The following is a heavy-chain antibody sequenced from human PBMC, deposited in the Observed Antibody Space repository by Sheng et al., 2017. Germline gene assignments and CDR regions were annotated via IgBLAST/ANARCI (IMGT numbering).Heavy chain of an antibody. D-gene: IGHD3-10*01. CDR3: ARKMSGSDYYFDY. Sequence: EVQLVESGGGLVQPGGSLRLSCAASGFTFSSYWMSWVRQAPGKGLEWVANIKQDGSEKYYVDSVKGRFTISRDNAKNSLYLQMNSLRAEDTAVYYCARKMSGSDYYFDYWGQGTLVTVSS. J-gene: IGHJ4*02. CDR1: GFTFSSYW. CDR2: IKQDGSEK. V-gene: IGHV3-7*01.